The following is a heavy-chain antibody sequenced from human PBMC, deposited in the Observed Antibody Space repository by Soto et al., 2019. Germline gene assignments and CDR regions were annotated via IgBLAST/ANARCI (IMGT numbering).Heavy chain of an antibody. D-gene: IGHD3-10*01. V-gene: IGHV3-23*01. CDR3: AGPDGDYFYNHMDV. J-gene: IGHJ6*03. Sequence: EVQLLESGGGLVQPGGSLRLSCAASGFTFSRYVMSWVRQAPGKGLEWVSVISGSGGATYYADSVKGRFTISRDNSKNTLYLQMESLRDEDTAVYYCAGPDGDYFYNHMDVWGKGTTVTVSS. CDR2: ISGSGGAT. CDR1: GFTFSRYV.